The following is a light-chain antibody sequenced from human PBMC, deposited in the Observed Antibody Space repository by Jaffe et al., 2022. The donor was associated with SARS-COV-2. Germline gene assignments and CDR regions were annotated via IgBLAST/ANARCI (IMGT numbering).Light chain of an antibody. V-gene: IGKV3-15*01. CDR3: HQYNNWHA. CDR1: QSVSNN. CDR2: GAS. Sequence: EIVMTQSPATLSVSPGERATLSCRASQSVSNNLAWYQQKPGQAPRILIYGASTRATGIPARFSGSGSGTEFTLTISSLQSEDFAVYYCHQYNNWHAFGQGTKLEIK. J-gene: IGKJ2*01.